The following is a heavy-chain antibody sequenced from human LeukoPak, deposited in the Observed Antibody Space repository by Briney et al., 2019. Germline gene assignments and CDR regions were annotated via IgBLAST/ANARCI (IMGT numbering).Heavy chain of an antibody. Sequence: SETLSLTCTVSCGSISSYYWSWIRQPAGKGLEWIGRIYTSGSTNYNPSLESRVTMSVDTSKNQFSLKLSSVTAADTAVYYCARECSGVSCYPYYFDYWGQGTLVTVSS. J-gene: IGHJ4*02. CDR3: ARECSGVSCYPYYFDY. V-gene: IGHV4-4*07. CDR2: IYTSGST. CDR1: CGSISSYY. D-gene: IGHD2-15*01.